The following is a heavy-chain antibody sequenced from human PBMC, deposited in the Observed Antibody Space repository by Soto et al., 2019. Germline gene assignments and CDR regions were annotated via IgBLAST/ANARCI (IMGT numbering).Heavy chain of an antibody. Sequence: SVKVSCKASGGTFSSYAISWVRQAPGQGLEWMGGIIPIFGTANYAQKFQGRVTITADESTSTAYMELSSLRSEDTAVYYCARDRVAYSSSWYFDYWGQGTLVTVSS. CDR1: GGTFSSYA. D-gene: IGHD6-13*01. J-gene: IGHJ4*02. CDR3: ARDRVAYSSSWYFDY. CDR2: IIPIFGTA. V-gene: IGHV1-69*13.